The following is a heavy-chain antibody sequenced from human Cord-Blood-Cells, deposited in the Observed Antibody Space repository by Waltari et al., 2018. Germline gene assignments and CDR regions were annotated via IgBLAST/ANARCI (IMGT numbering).Heavy chain of an antibody. CDR2: ISSSSSYI. D-gene: IGHD3-10*01. Sequence: EVQLVESGGGLVKHGGSLRLSCAASGLTFSSYSMNCVRQAPGKGLEWVSSISSSSSYIYYADSVKGRFTISRDNAKNSLYLQMNSLRAEETAVYYCARSGYFGDAFDIWGQGTMVTVSS. CDR1: GLTFSSYS. J-gene: IGHJ3*02. CDR3: ARSGYFGDAFDI. V-gene: IGHV3-21*01.